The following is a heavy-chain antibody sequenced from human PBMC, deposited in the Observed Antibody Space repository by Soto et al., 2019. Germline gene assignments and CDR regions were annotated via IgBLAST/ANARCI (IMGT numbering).Heavy chain of an antibody. CDR2: ISSSSSYI. D-gene: IGHD1-26*01. CDR1: GFTFSSYS. CDR3: ASKVGWELLPGYFYY. J-gene: IGHJ4*02. Sequence: EVQLVESGGGLVKPGGSLRLSCAASGFTFSSYSMNWVRQAPGKGLEWVSSISSSSSYIYYADSVKGRFTISRDNAKNSLYLKMDRLRAEDTAVYYCASKVGWELLPGYFYYWGQGTLVTVSS. V-gene: IGHV3-21*01.